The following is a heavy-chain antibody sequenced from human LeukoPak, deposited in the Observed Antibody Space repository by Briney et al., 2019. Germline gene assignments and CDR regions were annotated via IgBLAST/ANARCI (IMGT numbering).Heavy chain of an antibody. CDR1: GGTFSSYA. J-gene: IGHJ5*02. Sequence: SVKVSCKASGGTFSSYAISWVRQAPGQGLEWMGRIIPIFGIANYAQKFQGRVTIAADKSTSTAYMELSSLRSEDTAVYYCARDGYSSGWYYWFDPWGQGTLVTVSS. V-gene: IGHV1-69*04. D-gene: IGHD6-19*01. CDR2: IIPIFGIA. CDR3: ARDGYSSGWYYWFDP.